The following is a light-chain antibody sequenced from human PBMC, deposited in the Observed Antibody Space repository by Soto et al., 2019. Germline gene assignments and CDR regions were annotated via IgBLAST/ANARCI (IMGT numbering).Light chain of an antibody. CDR1: SSNIGAGYD. V-gene: IGLV1-40*01. Sequence: QSVLTQPPSVSGAPGQRVTISCTGSSSNIGAGYDVHWYQQLPGTAPKLPIYGNSNRPSGVPDRFSGSKSGTSASLAINGLQAEDEADYYCQSYDSSLSGSVFGGGTKVTVL. J-gene: IGLJ3*02. CDR2: GNS. CDR3: QSYDSSLSGSV.